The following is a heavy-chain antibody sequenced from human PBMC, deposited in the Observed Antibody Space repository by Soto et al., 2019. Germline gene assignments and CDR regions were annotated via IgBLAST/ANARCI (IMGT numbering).Heavy chain of an antibody. V-gene: IGHV1-24*01. CDR1: GYTLTELS. CDR3: AQDRSGGGWWFDP. Sequence: ASVKVSCKVSGYTLTELSMHWVRQAPGKGLEWMGSFDPEDGETIYAQKFQGRVTMTEDTSTDTAKMELSSLKTEDTAEYYCAQDRSGGGWWFDPWGQGTLVTVSS. CDR2: FDPEDGET. D-gene: IGHD2-15*01. J-gene: IGHJ5*02.